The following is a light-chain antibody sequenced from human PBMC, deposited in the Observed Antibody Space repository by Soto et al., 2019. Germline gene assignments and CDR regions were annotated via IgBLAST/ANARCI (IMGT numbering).Light chain of an antibody. J-gene: IGLJ3*02. CDR3: SSYTSSSTRV. Sequence: QSALTQPASVSGSPGQSITISCTGTSSDVGGYNYVSWYQQHPGKAPKLMIYEVSNRPSGVSNRFSGSKSGNTASLTISGLQAGDEADYYCSSYTSSSTRVFGGETKLTVL. CDR1: SSDVGGYNY. CDR2: EVS. V-gene: IGLV2-14*01.